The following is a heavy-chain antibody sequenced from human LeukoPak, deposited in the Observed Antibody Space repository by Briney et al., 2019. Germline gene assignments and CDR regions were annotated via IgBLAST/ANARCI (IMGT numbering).Heavy chain of an antibody. CDR1: RVTFSSYS. CDR3: IRDLFDDYSLDY. CDR2: INSDSSLM. J-gene: IGHJ4*02. D-gene: IGHD3-16*01. Sequence: GGSLRLSCAASRVTFSSYSMNWVRQAPGKGLEWVSSINSDSSLMYYAESVKGRFTISRDNARNSLYLRMSSLRVEDTAVYYCIRDLFDDYSLDYWGQGALVTVSS. V-gene: IGHV3-21*01.